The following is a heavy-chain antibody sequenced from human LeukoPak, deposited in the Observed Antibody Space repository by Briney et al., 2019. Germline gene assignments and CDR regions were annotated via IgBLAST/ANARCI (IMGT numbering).Heavy chain of an antibody. CDR2: ISAYNGNT. V-gene: IGHV1-18*01. D-gene: IGHD3-9*01. J-gene: IGHJ4*02. Sequence: ASVKVSCKASGYTFTSYGISWVRQAPGQGLEWMGWISAYNGNTNYAQKLQGRVTMTTDTSTSTAYMELRSLRSDDTAVYYCARAGRYFDWLYRPYYFDYWGQGTLVTVSS. CDR1: GYTFTSYG. CDR3: ARAGRYFDWLYRPYYFDY.